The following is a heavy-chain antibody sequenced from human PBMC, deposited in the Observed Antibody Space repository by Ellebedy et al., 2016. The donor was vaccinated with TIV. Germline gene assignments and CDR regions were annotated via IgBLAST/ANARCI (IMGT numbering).Heavy chain of an antibody. CDR3: ARLDDRRNWALLDY. D-gene: IGHD7-27*01. Sequence: GESLKISCAASGLTFSSHGMHWVRQAPGRGLEWVAVIWHDGSEKYYADSVDGRFTISRDNSKKMLYLQMNGLRSEDTAIYYCARLDDRRNWALLDYWGQGTLVTVSS. V-gene: IGHV3-33*01. CDR2: IWHDGSEK. CDR1: GLTFSSHG. J-gene: IGHJ4*02.